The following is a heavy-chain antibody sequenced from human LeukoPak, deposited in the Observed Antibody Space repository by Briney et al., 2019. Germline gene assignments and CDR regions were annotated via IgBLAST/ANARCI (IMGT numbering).Heavy chain of an antibody. CDR3: ARDRSRRYSSGWYGSYFDY. Sequence: PGGSLRLSCAASGFTFSNAWMSWVRQAPGKGLEWVAVISYDGSNKYYADSVKGRFTISRDNSKNTLYLQMNSLRAEDTAVYYCARDRSRRYSSGWYGSYFDYWGQGTLVTVSS. D-gene: IGHD6-19*01. J-gene: IGHJ4*02. CDR1: GFTFSNAW. CDR2: ISYDGSNK. V-gene: IGHV3-30*03.